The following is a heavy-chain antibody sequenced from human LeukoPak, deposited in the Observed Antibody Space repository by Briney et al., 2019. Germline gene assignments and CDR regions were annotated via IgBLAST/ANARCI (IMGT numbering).Heavy chain of an antibody. CDR3: ASTLSSSWHVPFDY. CDR1: GGSISSYY. CDR2: IYYSGGT. Sequence: SETLSLTCTVSGGSISSYYWSWIRQPPGRGLEWIGYIYYSGGTNYNPSLKSRVTISVDTSKNQFSLKLSSVTAADTAVYYCASTLSSSWHVPFDYWGQGTLVTVSS. V-gene: IGHV4-59*01. D-gene: IGHD6-13*01. J-gene: IGHJ4*02.